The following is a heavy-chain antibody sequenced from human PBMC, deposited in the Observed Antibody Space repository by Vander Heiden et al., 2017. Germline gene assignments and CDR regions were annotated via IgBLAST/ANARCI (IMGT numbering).Heavy chain of an antibody. V-gene: IGHV1-8*01. CDR3: ARGLTRFLEWLPPYYYYGMDV. D-gene: IGHD3-3*01. CDR2: MNPNSGTT. CDR1: GSTFTSYD. Sequence: QVQLVQSGAEVKKPGASVKVSCKASGSTFTSYDINWVRQATGQGLEWMGCMNPNSGTTGYAQKFQGRVTRTRNTSISTAYMELSSLRSEDTAVYYCARGLTRFLEWLPPYYYYGMDVWGQGTTVTVSS. J-gene: IGHJ6*02.